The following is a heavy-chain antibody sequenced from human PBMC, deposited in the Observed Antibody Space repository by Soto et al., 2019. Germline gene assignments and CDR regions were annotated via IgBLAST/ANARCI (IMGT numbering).Heavy chain of an antibody. V-gene: IGHV4-34*01. D-gene: IGHD1-26*01. CDR1: GGSFSGYY. Sequence: ETLSLTCAVYGGSFSGYYWSWIRQPPGKGLEWIGEINHSGSTNYNPSLKSRVTISVDTSKNQFSLKLSSVTAADTAVYYCARGNGRGYYYYGMDVWGQGTTVTVSS. CDR2: INHSGST. J-gene: IGHJ6*02. CDR3: ARGNGRGYYYYGMDV.